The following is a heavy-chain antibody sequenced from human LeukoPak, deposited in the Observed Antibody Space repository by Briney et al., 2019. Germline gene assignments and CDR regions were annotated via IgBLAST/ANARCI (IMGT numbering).Heavy chain of an antibody. CDR2: INAVNGNT. D-gene: IGHD6-13*01. CDR1: GYTFINYA. Sequence: ASVKVSCKASGYTFINYAINWGRQALGQRPEWMGWINAVNGNTKYSQKFQGRVTITRDTSASTAYMELTSLTSADTAVYFCARGPRAAADDYWGQGTLVTVSS. V-gene: IGHV1-3*01. J-gene: IGHJ4*02. CDR3: ARGPRAAADDY.